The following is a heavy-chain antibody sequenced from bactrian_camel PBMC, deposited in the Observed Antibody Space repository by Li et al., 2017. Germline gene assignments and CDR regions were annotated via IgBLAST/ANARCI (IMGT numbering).Heavy chain of an antibody. Sequence: DVQLVESGGGSVQAGGSLSLSCVASGVTFTYFCMGWFRRQPGNASESVAGVYNGGGGRSYYAGSVKGRFTISQDDNTNTLYLQMDNLKPEDTALYYCSANGEGLYCEAGGLGYRGQGTQVTVS. CDR1: GVTFTYFC. D-gene: IGHD1*01. CDR3: SANGEGLYCEAGGLGY. CDR2: YNGGGGRS. V-gene: IGHV3S31*01. J-gene: IGHJ4*01.